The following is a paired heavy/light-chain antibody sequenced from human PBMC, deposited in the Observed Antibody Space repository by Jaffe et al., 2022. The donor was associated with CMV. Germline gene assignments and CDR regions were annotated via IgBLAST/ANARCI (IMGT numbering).Heavy chain of an antibody. V-gene: IGHV5-51*01. Sequence: EVQLVQSGAEVKKPGESLKISCKGSGYTFSSQWIGWVRQMTGEGLEWMGIIAPGDSDTRYSPSFQGQVTISVDKSISTAYLQWSSLKVSDTAMYYCARFGVYYDDNGHYVRHFDYWGQGTLVTVSS. D-gene: IGHD3-22*01. CDR2: IAPGDSDT. CDR3: ARFGVYYDDNGHYVRHFDY. CDR1: GYTFSSQW. J-gene: IGHJ4*02.
Light chain of an antibody. V-gene: IGLV1-51*02. Sequence: QSLLTQPPSVSAAPGQKVTISCSGSSSNIGNNYVSWYQQLPGTAPKLLIYENNKRPSGIPDRFSGSKSGTSATLGITGLQTGDEADYYCGTWDISLSAVVFGGKTKLTVL. J-gene: IGLJ2*01. CDR1: SSNIGNNY. CDR3: GTWDISLSAVV. CDR2: ENN.